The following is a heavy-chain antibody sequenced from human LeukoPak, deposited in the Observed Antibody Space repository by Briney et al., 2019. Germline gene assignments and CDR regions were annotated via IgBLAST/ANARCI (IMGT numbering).Heavy chain of an antibody. V-gene: IGHV3-48*01. CDR1: GFPFSAYS. J-gene: IGHJ4*02. D-gene: IGHD2-2*01. CDR3: AIYCTSITCYGQSRY. Sequence: PGGSLRLSCEASGFPFSAYSMNWVRQAPGKGLEWISYVSSDSITKYYADSVKGRLTISRDNAKNSLHLQMNGLGAEDTAVYYCAIYCTSITCYGQSRYWGQGTLVTVSS. CDR2: VSSDSITK.